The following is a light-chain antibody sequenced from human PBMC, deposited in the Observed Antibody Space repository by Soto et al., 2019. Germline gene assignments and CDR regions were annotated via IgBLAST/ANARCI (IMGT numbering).Light chain of an antibody. CDR3: CSYAGSYTLV. CDR2: DVS. Sequence: QSALTQPRSVSGSPGPSVTISCTGTSRDVGGYNYVSWYQQHPCKDPKLMIYDVSKRPSGVPDRLSGSKSGNTASLTISGLQAEAEADYYCCSYAGSYTLVFCGGTKLTVL. J-gene: IGLJ2*01. CDR1: SRDVGGYNY. V-gene: IGLV2-11*01.